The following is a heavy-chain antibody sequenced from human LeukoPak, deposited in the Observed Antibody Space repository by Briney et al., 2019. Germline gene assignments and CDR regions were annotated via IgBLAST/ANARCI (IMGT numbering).Heavy chain of an antibody. CDR1: GYTFTSYG. Sequence: GASVKVSCKASGYTFTSYGISWVRQAPGQGLEWMGWIGPNNGNTNYAQKLQGRVTMTTDTSTSTAYMELRSLRSDDTAVYYCARDLVTEDAFDIWGQGTMVTVSS. V-gene: IGHV1-18*01. CDR3: ARDLVTEDAFDI. CDR2: IGPNNGNT. J-gene: IGHJ3*02.